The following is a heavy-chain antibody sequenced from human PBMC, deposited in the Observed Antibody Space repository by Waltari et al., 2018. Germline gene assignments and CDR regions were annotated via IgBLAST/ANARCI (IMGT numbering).Heavy chain of an antibody. Sequence: EVQLVESGGGLVQPGGTLRLFWAASGFTFNNHYMSWARQAPGKGLEWVANINQDETDKNYLDSVKGRFTISRDNTKNSLFLQMNSLRVEDTAVYYCAGAGLDWWGQGTLVTVSS. CDR2: INQDETDK. CDR1: GFTFNNHY. J-gene: IGHJ4*02. V-gene: IGHV3-7*04. CDR3: AGAGLDW.